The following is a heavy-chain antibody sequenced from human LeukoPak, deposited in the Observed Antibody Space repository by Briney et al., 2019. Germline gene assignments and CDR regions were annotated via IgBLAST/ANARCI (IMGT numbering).Heavy chain of an antibody. CDR3: ARGVDTAMVTGAGGYYYYMDV. Sequence: ASVKVSCKSSAYRFSNYDINWVRQASGQGLEWMGWIHPTSSNTAYSQRLLPKFQGRLTITRDTSINTAYMELSSLTSDDTAVYYCARGVDTAMVTGAGGYYYYMDVWGKGTTVTISS. J-gene: IGHJ6*03. D-gene: IGHD5-18*01. CDR1: AYRFSNYD. V-gene: IGHV1-8*03. CDR2: IHPTSSNT.